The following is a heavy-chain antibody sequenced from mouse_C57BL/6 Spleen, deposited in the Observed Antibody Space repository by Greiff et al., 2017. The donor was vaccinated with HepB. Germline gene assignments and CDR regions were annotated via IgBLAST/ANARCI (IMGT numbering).Heavy chain of an antibody. Sequence: DVKLQESGPGLVKPSQSLSLTCSVTGYSITSGYYWNWIRQFPGNKLEWMGYISYDGSNNYNPSLKNRISITRDTSKNQFFLKLNSVTTEDTATYYCARAYYGSSYFAYWGQGTLVTVSA. CDR3: ARAYYGSSYFAY. D-gene: IGHD1-1*01. V-gene: IGHV3-6*01. CDR2: ISYDGSN. CDR1: GYSITSGYY. J-gene: IGHJ3*01.